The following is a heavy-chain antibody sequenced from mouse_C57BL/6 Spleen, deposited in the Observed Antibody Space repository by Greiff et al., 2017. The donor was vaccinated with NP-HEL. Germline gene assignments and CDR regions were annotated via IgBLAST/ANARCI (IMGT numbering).Heavy chain of an antibody. CDR3: AREFITTERYFDY. Sequence: VQLQQSGPELVKPGASVKISCKASGYAFSSSWMNWVKQRPGKGLEWIGRIYPGDGDTNYNGKFKGKATLTADKSSSTAYMQLSSLTSEDSAVYFCAREFITTERYFDYWGQGTTLTVSS. CDR2: IYPGDGDT. D-gene: IGHD1-1*01. V-gene: IGHV1-82*01. CDR1: GYAFSSSW. J-gene: IGHJ2*01.